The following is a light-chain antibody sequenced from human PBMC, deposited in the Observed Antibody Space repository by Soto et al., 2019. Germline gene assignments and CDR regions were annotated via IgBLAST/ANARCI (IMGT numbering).Light chain of an antibody. Sequence: EIGLTQSPATLSLSPGERATLSCRASQGVSSYLAWYQQKPGQAPRLLIYDVSNRATGIPARFSGSGSGTDLTLTLSSLEPEDFPVYYCQQRSRWPLTFGGGTKVDI. CDR2: DVS. V-gene: IGKV3-11*01. CDR1: QGVSSY. J-gene: IGKJ4*01. CDR3: QQRSRWPLT.